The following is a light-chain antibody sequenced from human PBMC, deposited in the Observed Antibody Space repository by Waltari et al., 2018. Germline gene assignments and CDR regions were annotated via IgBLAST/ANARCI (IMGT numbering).Light chain of an antibody. CDR1: TSDVGGYNY. V-gene: IGLV2-8*01. Sequence: QSALTQPPSASGSPGQSVTISCTGTTSDVGGYNYVSWYQQHPGKAPKLMIYEVIKRPSVVPDRFSGSKSGSTASLTVSGLQAEDEAEYYCSSYAGSNNLVFGGGTKLTVL. J-gene: IGLJ2*01. CDR2: EVI. CDR3: SSYAGSNNLV.